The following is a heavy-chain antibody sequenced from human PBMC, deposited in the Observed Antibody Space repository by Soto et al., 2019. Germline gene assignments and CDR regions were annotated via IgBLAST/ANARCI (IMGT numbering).Heavy chain of an antibody. V-gene: IGHV1-69*13. D-gene: IGHD4-17*01. J-gene: IGHJ6*02. CDR2: IIPIFGTA. CDR3: AIPSIGDQRHFSYYYGMDV. CDR1: GGTFSSYA. Sequence: ASVKVSCKASGGTFSSYAISWVRQAPGQGLEWMGGIIPIFGTANYAQKFHGRVTITADESTSTAYMELSSLRSEDTAVYYCAIPSIGDQRHFSYYYGMDVWGQGTTVTVSS.